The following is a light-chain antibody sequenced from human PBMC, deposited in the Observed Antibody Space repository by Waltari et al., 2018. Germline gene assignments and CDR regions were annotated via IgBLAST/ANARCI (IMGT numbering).Light chain of an antibody. CDR1: QTINKY. J-gene: IGKJ1*01. Sequence: DIQMTQSPSPLSSSVGDRVTITCRASQTINKYLNWYQQKPGKAPKLLIYTASTLQSGVPSRFSGSGFGTDFTLTISSLQPEDFATYYCQQSYSTPWTFGQGTKVEIK. V-gene: IGKV1-39*01. CDR2: TAS. CDR3: QQSYSTPWT.